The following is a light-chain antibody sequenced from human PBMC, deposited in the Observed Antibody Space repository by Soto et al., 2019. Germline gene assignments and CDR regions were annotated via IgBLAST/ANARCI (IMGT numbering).Light chain of an antibody. J-gene: IGKJ4*01. Sequence: IQMTQSPSSVSASAGDRVTSTFRASQGISGRLAWYQQTPGKGPRLLIYETSTLHTGVPSRFSGSGSGTEFTLTISSLQPEDFAIYYCQQGHSFPLTVGGGTKVEI. V-gene: IGKV1-12*01. CDR2: ETS. CDR3: QQGHSFPLT. CDR1: QGISGR.